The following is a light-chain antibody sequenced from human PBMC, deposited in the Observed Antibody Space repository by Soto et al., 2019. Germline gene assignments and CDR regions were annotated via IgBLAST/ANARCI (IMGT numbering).Light chain of an antibody. V-gene: IGLV1-40*01. Sequence: QSVLTQPPSVSGAPGQRVTISCTGSSSNIGANYNVHWYQQFPGTAPKLLIYGNSNRPSGVPDRFSGSKSGTSASLAITGLQAEDEADYYCQSYDSSLSGYVFGTGTKLTVL. CDR3: QSYDSSLSGYV. CDR2: GNS. CDR1: SSNIGANYN. J-gene: IGLJ1*01.